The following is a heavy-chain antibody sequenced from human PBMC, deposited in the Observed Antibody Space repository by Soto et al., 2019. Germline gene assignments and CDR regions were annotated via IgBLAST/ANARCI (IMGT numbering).Heavy chain of an antibody. CDR2: IIPILGIA. J-gene: IGHJ4*02. CDR3: ARADGSGSYYNYPGGY. CDR1: GGTFSSYT. Sequence: QVQLVQSGAEVKKPGSSVKVSCKASGGTFSSYTISWVRQAPGQGLEWMGRIIPILGIANYAQKFQGRVTITADKSTSTAYMELSSLRSEDTAVYYCARADGSGSYYNYPGGYWGQGTLVTVSS. D-gene: IGHD3-10*01. V-gene: IGHV1-69*02.